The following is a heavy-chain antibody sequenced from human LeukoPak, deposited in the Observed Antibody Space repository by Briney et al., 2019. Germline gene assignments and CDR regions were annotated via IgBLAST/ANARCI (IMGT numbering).Heavy chain of an antibody. V-gene: IGHV4-61*01. CDR1: GGSISSGTYY. CDR2: IYYSGST. J-gene: IGHJ4*02. D-gene: IGHD6-19*01. CDR3: ARHLAVAGTFDY. Sequence: SETLSLTCTVSGGSISSGTYYWSWTRQPPGKGLEWIGYIYYSGSTNYNPSLKSRVTISVDTSKNQFSLKLSSVTAADTAVYYCARHLAVAGTFDYWGQGTLVTVSS.